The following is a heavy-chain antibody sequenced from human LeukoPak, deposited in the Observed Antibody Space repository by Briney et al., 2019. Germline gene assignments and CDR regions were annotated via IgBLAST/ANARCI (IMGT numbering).Heavy chain of an antibody. V-gene: IGHV1-69*10. D-gene: IGHD2-2*01. CDR1: GGTFSSYA. Sequence: VKVSCKASGGTFSSYAISWVRQAPGQGLEWMGRIIPILGIANYAQKFQGRVTITADKSTSTAYMELSSLRSEDTAVYYCARDLSDCSSTSCYGYWGQGTLVTVSS. CDR3: ARDLSDCSSTSCYGY. J-gene: IGHJ4*02. CDR2: IIPILGIA.